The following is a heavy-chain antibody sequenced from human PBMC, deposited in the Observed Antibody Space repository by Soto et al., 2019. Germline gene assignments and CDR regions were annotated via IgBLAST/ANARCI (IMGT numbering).Heavy chain of an antibody. CDR2: IYYSGST. CDR3: ARDPSTVTTNYYGMDV. D-gene: IGHD4-17*01. Sequence: SETLSLTCTVSGGSISSYYWSWIRQPPGKGLEWIGYIYYSGSTNYNPSLKSRVTISVDTSKNQFSLKLSSVTAADTAVYYCARDPSTVTTNYYGMDVWGQGTTVTISS. V-gene: IGHV4-59*01. J-gene: IGHJ6*02. CDR1: GGSISSYY.